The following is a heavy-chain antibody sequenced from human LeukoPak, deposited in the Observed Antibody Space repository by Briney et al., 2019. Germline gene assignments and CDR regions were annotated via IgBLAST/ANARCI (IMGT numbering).Heavy chain of an antibody. D-gene: IGHD3-9*01. CDR1: GGSISSSSYY. Sequence: PSETPSLTCTVSGGSISSSSYYWGWIRQPPGKGLEWIGSIYYSGSTYYSPSLKSRVTISVDTSKNQFSLKLSSVTAADTAVYYCARRRLGFDYWGQGTLVTVSS. CDR3: ARRRLGFDY. J-gene: IGHJ4*02. CDR2: IYYSGST. V-gene: IGHV4-39*01.